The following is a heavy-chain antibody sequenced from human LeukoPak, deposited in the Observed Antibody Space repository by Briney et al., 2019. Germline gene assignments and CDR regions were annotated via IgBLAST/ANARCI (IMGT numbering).Heavy chain of an antibody. CDR1: GDSVSSNSAA. J-gene: IGHJ6*02. Sequence: SQTLSLTCAISGDSVSSNSAAWNWIRQSPSRGLEWLGRTYYRSKWYNDYAVSVKSRITINPDTSKNQFSLQLNSVTPEDTAVYYCARDQDSGYDSGYYYGMDVWGQRTTVTVSS. D-gene: IGHD5-12*01. CDR2: TYYRSKWYN. CDR3: ARDQDSGYDSGYYYGMDV. V-gene: IGHV6-1*01.